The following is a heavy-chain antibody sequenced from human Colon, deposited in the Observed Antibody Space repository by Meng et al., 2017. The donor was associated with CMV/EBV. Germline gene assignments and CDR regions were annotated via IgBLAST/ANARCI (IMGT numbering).Heavy chain of an antibody. CDR2: MNPYNGNT. Sequence: QTLPMKSGAEVTRPAASVKISCKASGYTFTSYEITWVRQAPGQGLEWMGYMNPYNGNTGYVQKFEGRVTMTRDTSISTAYMELSSLRSDETAVYYCTGGQFFSDYWGQGTLVTVSS. J-gene: IGHJ4*02. D-gene: IGHD6-19*01. CDR1: GYTFTSYE. CDR3: TGGQFFSDY. V-gene: IGHV1-8*01.